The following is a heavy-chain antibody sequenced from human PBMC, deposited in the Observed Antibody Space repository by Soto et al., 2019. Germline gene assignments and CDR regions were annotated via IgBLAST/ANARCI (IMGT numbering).Heavy chain of an antibody. V-gene: IGHV5-51*01. Sequence: GESLKISCKGSGYSFTSYWIGWVRQMPGKGLEWMGIIYPGDSDTRYSPSFQGQVTISADKSISTAYLQWSSLKASDTAMYYCATRTDWEGYGMDVWGQGTTVTVSS. CDR3: ATRTDWEGYGMDV. D-gene: IGHD1-26*01. J-gene: IGHJ6*02. CDR2: IYPGDSDT. CDR1: GYSFTSYW.